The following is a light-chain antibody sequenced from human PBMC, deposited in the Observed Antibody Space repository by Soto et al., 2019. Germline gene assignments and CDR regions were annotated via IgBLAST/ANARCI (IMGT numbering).Light chain of an antibody. CDR1: SSDVGGYYY. CDR2: EVS. CDR3: CSYAGSSTWV. V-gene: IGLV2-11*01. J-gene: IGLJ3*02. Sequence: QSALTQPRSMSGSPGHSVTISCTGSSSDVGGYYYVAWYQQHPGRAPELIISEVSKRPSGVPDRFSGCKSGNTACLTISGLQAEDEGDYYCCSYAGSSTWVFGGGTKVTVL.